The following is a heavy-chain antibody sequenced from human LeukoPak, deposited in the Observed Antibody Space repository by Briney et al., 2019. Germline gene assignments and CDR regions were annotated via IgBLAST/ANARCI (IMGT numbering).Heavy chain of an antibody. CDR2: ISSSGSTI. CDR1: GFTFSSYE. J-gene: IGHJ5*02. V-gene: IGHV3-48*03. CDR3: ARAHYCSSTSCYLSWFDP. Sequence: GGSLRLSCAASGFTFSSYEMNWVRQAPGKGLEWVSYISSSGSTIYYADSVKGRFTISRDNAKNSLYLQMNSLRAEDTAVYYCARAHYCSSTSCYLSWFDPWGQGTLVTVSS. D-gene: IGHD2-2*01.